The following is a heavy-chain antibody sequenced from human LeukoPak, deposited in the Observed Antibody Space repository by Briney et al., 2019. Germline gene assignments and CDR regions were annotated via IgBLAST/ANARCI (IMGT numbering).Heavy chain of an antibody. CDR2: INHSGST. D-gene: IGHD6-19*01. CDR1: GGSFSGYY. Sequence: SETLSLTCAVYGGSFSGYYWSWIRQPPGKGLEWIGEINHSGSTNYNPSLKSRVTISVDTSKNQFSLKLNSVTAADTAVYYCARGILSGWYAFFDLWGRGTLVTVSS. CDR3: ARGILSGWYAFFDL. J-gene: IGHJ2*01. V-gene: IGHV4-34*01.